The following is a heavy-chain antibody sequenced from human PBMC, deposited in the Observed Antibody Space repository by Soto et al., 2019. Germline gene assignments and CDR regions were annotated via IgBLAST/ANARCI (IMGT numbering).Heavy chain of an antibody. CDR1: GFTVSGFY. J-gene: IGHJ4*02. D-gene: IGHD6-13*01. CDR2: ISSGGGTI. Sequence: QVQLVESGGGLVTPGESLRLSCVASGFTVSGFYMSWIRQAPGKGLEWLSSISSGGGTIFYADSVKGRFTTSRDNAKSSLYLQMNRLRAEDTAVYYCAKKGYSSTWYGIDYWGQGTLVTVSS. CDR3: AKKGYSSTWYGIDY. V-gene: IGHV3-11*01.